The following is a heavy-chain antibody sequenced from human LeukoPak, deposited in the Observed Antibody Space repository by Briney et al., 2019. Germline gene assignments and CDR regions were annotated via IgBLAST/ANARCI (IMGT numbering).Heavy chain of an antibody. V-gene: IGHV3-74*01. CDR3: ARDDYGGRGEFDY. CDR2: INSDGSTT. J-gene: IGHJ4*02. CDR1: GFTFSSYW. Sequence: GGSLRLSCAASGFTFSSYWMHWVRQAPGQGLVWVSRINSDGSTTTYADSVKGRFTISRDNAKNTLYLQMNSLRAEDTAVYYCARDDYGGRGEFDYWGQGTLVTVSS. D-gene: IGHD4-23*01.